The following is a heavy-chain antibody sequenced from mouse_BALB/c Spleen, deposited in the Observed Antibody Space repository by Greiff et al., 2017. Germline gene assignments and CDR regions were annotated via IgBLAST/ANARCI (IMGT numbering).Heavy chain of an antibody. CDR1: GFSLTGYG. V-gene: IGHV2-6-7*01. CDR2: ILGDGST. CDR3: ARYYYYGGRTGFAY. J-gene: IGHJ3*01. Sequence: QVQLKESGPGLVAPSQSLSITCTASGFSLTGYGVNWVRQPPGKGLEWLGMILGDGSTDYNSALKSRLSISKDNSKSQVFLKMNSLQTDDTARYYCARYYYYGGRTGFAYWGQGTLVTVSA. D-gene: IGHD1-1*01.